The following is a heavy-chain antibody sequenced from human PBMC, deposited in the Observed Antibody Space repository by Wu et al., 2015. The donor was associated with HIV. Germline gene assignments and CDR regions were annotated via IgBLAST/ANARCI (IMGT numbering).Heavy chain of an antibody. D-gene: IGHD3-22*01. CDR3: ARDAPPITTEFDQ. V-gene: IGHV1-2*02. J-gene: IGHJ4*02. CDR2: INPINGAT. CDR1: GYTFTAFY. Sequence: VQLVQSGAEMKKPGASVKVSCKASGYTFTAFYIHWLRQAPGQGPEWMGWINPINGATIYSENFEGRVTLTRDTSTNTAYMELSSLRSYDTAVYYCARDAPPITTEFDQWGQGTLVSVSS.